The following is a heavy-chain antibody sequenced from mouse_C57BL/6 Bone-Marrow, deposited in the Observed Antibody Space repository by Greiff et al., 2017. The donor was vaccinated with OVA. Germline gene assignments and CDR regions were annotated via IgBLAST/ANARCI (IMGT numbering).Heavy chain of an antibody. V-gene: IGHV1-85*01. J-gene: IGHJ2*01. CDR3: ARWGHYGSLDY. Sequence: HVQLMESGPGLVKPGASVKLSCTASGYTFTSYDIYWVQQSPGKGLEWIARIYDGDGCTNYTEKLKGRATLTVDTSSSTAYMELHSLSSEDSAVYFCARWGHYGSLDYWGQGTTLTVSS. D-gene: IGHD1-1*01. CDR1: GYTFTSYD. CDR2: IYDGDGCT.